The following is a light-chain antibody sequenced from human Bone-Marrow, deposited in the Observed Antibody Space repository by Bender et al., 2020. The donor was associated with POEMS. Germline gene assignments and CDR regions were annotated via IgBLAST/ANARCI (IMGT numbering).Light chain of an antibody. CDR3: CSYAGSNTYV. CDR1: SSDVGSYIL. Sequence: QSALIQPPSVSGSPGQSVTISCTGTSSDVGSYILVSWYQQHPGKAPKLMIYEGSKRPSGVSNRFSGSKSGNTASLTISGLQAEDEADYYCCSYAGSNTYVFGTGTKVTVL. V-gene: IGLV2-23*01. CDR2: EGS. J-gene: IGLJ1*01.